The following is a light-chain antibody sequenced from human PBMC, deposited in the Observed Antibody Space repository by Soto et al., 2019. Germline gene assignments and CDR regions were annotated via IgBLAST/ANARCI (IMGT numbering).Light chain of an antibody. Sequence: IQLTQSPSSLSASVGDRVTITCRASEGIVNYLAWYQQQPGKAPKLLIYGASTLQGGVPSRFTGSGSGTDFTLTINSLQPEDCATYHFQQLFRYPLAFGQGTRLEMK. CDR1: EGIVNY. J-gene: IGKJ5*01. V-gene: IGKV1-9*01. CDR3: QQLFRYPLA. CDR2: GAS.